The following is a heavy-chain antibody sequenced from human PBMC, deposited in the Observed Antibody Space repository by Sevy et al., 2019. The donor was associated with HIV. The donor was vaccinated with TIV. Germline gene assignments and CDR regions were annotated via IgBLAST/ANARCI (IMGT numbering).Heavy chain of an antibody. V-gene: IGHV3-21*01. CDR1: GFTFSSYS. CDR3: ARAYTSFSSGWYKDYYGMDV. J-gene: IGHJ6*02. D-gene: IGHD6-19*01. Sequence: GGSLRLSCAASGFTFSSYSMNWVHQAPGKGLEWVSSISSSSSYIYYAHSVKGRFTISRDNAKNSLYLQMNSLRAEDTAVYYCARAYTSFSSGWYKDYYGMDVWGQGTTVTVSS. CDR2: ISSSSSYI.